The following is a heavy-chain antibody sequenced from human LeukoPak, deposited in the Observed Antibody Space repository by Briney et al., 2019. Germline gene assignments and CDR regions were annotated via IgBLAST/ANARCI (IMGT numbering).Heavy chain of an antibody. CDR1: GFTFDDYA. Sequence: GRSLRLSCAASGFTFDDYAMHWVRQAPGKGLEWVSGISWNSGSIGYADSVKGRFTISRDNAKNSLYLQMNSLRAEDMALYYCAKAGGKFYYYYYMDVWGKGTTVTVSS. J-gene: IGHJ6*03. V-gene: IGHV3-9*03. CDR3: AKAGGKFYYYYYMDV. CDR2: ISWNSGSI. D-gene: IGHD4-23*01.